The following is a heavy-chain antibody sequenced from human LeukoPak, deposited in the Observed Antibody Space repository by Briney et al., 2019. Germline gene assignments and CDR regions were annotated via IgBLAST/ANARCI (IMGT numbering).Heavy chain of an antibody. J-gene: IGHJ6*03. CDR2: INPSGGST. D-gene: IGHD3-9*01. CDR1: GYTFTGYY. CDR3: ARLKYFDWPYYYMDV. Sequence: ASVKVSCKASGYTFTGYYMHWVRQAPGQGLEWMGIINPSGGSTSYAQKFQGRVTMTRDTSTSTVYMELSSLRSEDTAVYYCARLKYFDWPYYYMDVWGKGTTVTVSS. V-gene: IGHV1-46*01.